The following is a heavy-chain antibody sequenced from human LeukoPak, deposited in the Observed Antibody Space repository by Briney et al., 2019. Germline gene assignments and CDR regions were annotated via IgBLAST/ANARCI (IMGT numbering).Heavy chain of an antibody. CDR3: ARDRLQLQS. J-gene: IGHJ5*02. V-gene: IGHV4-4*07. Sequence: KASETLSLTCTVSGDSFSTYYWSWIRQPAGKGLEWIGHIYTSGTTNCNPSLKSRVTISVDTSKNQFSLKLSSVTAADTAVYYCARDRLQLQSWGQGTLVTVSS. D-gene: IGHD1-1*01. CDR1: GDSFSTYY. CDR2: IYTSGTT.